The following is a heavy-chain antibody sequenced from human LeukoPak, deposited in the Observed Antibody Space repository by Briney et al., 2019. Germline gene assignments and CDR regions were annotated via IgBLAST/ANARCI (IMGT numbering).Heavy chain of an antibody. Sequence: ASVTVSCKASGYTFTRYYMHWVRQAPGQGLEWMGIINPSGGSARYAQKFQGRVTMTRDTSTSTVYMEVSSLRSEDTAVYYCARLSHRRAVAGDFFDYWGQGTLVTVSS. J-gene: IGHJ4*02. CDR2: INPSGGSA. CDR1: GYTFTRYY. V-gene: IGHV1-46*01. D-gene: IGHD6-19*01. CDR3: ARLSHRRAVAGDFFDY.